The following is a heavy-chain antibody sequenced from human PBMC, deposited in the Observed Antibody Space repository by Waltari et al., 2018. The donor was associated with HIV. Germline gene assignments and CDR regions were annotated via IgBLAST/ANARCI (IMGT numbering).Heavy chain of an antibody. J-gene: IGHJ4*02. D-gene: IGHD3-3*01. CDR2: IYYSGST. V-gene: IGHV4-31*03. CDR1: GGSISSGGYY. Sequence: QVQLQESGPGLVKPSQTLSLTCPVSGGSISSGGYYWSWTRQHPGKGLEWIGYIYYSGSTYYNPSLKSRVTISIDTPKNQFSLKLSSVTAADTAVYYCAREIWKEVRYFDYWGQGTLVTVSS. CDR3: AREIWKEVRYFDY.